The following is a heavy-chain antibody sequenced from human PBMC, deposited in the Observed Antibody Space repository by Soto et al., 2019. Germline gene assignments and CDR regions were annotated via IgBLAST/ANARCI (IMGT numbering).Heavy chain of an antibody. CDR3: ERRDTGGFLRYLDN. J-gene: IGHJ4*02. Sequence: QMQLVQSGAEVKKPGSSVKVSCKASGGTLTNFINYPINWVRQAPGQGLEWMGGIVPNIGTVNYAQKFQGRVTITADKSTGTAYMELSSMRSEATDLYYCERRDTGGFLRYLDNWGQGTLVTVSS. CDR1: GGTLTNFINYP. D-gene: IGHD2-8*02. V-gene: IGHV1-69*06. CDR2: IVPNIGTV.